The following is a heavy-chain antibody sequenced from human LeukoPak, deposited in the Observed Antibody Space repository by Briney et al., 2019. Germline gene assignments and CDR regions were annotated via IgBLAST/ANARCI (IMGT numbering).Heavy chain of an antibody. CDR1: GVTFSSYA. CDR2: ISGSGGST. CDR3: AKVDGKQQLVPDY. V-gene: IGHV3-23*01. J-gene: IGHJ4*02. Sequence: GGSLRLSCAASGVTFSSYAMSWVRRAPGKGLEWVSAISGSGGSTYYADSVKGRFTISRDNSKNTLYLQMNSLRVEDTAVYYCAKVDGKQQLVPDYWGQGTLVTVSS. D-gene: IGHD6-13*01.